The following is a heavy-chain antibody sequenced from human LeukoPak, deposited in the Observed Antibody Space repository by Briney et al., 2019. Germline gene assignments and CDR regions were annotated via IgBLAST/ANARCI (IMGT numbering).Heavy chain of an antibody. CDR1: GYTLNALS. D-gene: IGHD3-10*01. Sequence: ASVKVSCKASGYTLNALSIHWVRQAPGKGLEWMGGLDPVDGETIYAQRFQCRVTMTEDTSTDTAYLDLRSLRSDDTAVYYCATSRRSYYGSGTFQYWGQGTLLTVSS. CDR2: LDPVDGET. J-gene: IGHJ1*01. CDR3: ATSRRSYYGSGTFQY. V-gene: IGHV1-24*01.